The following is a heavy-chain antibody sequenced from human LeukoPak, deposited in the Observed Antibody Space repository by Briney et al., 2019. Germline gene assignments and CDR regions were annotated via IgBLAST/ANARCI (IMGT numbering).Heavy chain of an antibody. Sequence: PSETLSLTCAVYGGSFSGYYWSWIRQPPGKGLEWIGEINHSGSTNYNPSLKSRVTISVDTSKNQFSLKLSSVTAADTAVYYCVYGDSNYFDYWGQGTLVTVSS. J-gene: IGHJ4*02. CDR3: VYGDSNYFDY. CDR2: INHSGST. V-gene: IGHV4-34*01. CDR1: GGSFSGYY. D-gene: IGHD4-17*01.